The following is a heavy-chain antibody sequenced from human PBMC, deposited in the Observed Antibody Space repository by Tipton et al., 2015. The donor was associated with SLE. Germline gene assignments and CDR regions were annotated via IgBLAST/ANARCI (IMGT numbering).Heavy chain of an antibody. CDR3: ARIESGDSARDY. CDR1: GFTFSSNT. J-gene: IGHJ4*02. V-gene: IGHV3-21*01. Sequence: GSLRLSCAAAGFTFSSNTMIWVRQAPGKGLQWVSSISSDSGFIFYADSVKGRFTISRENAKNSLYLQMNGLRVEDTAVYYCARIESGDSARDYWGQGTLVTVSS. CDR2: ISSDSGFI. D-gene: IGHD5-12*01.